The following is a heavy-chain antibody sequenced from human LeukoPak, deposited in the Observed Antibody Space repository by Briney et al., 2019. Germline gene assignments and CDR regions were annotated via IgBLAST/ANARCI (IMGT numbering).Heavy chain of an antibody. D-gene: IGHD6-19*01. V-gene: IGHV3-48*01. CDR3: ARLSSGWFFEY. J-gene: IGHJ4*02. CDR1: GFTFSSYS. CDR2: ISSSSSTI. Sequence: PGGSLRLSCAASGFTFSSYSMNWVRQAPGKGVEWVSYISSSSSTIYSADSVKGRFTISRDNAKNSLYLQMNSLRAEDTAVYYCARLSSGWFFEYWGQGTLVTVSS.